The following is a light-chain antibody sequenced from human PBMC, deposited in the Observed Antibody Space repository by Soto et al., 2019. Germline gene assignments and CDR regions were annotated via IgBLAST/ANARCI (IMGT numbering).Light chain of an antibody. CDR2: DAS. J-gene: IGKJ5*01. CDR1: QSVSSY. CDR3: QQRSNWPT. V-gene: IGKV3-11*01. Sequence: EIVLTQSPATLSLSPGERATLSCRASQSVSSYLAWYQQKPGQAPRLLIYDASNRATGIPARFSGSGXGTDFTLTISSLEPEDFAVYYCQQRSNWPTFGQGTRLEIK.